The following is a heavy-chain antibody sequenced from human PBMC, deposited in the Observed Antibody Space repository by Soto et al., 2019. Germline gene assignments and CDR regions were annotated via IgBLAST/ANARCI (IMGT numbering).Heavy chain of an antibody. V-gene: IGHV3-23*01. D-gene: IGHD3-22*01. CDR2: ISGSGVST. Sequence: SLRLSCAASGFTFSSYAMSCVRQAPGKGLEWVSAISGSGVSTYYADSVKGRFTISRDNSKNTRYLKMNSLRAEDTAVYYCAKSPGMYYYDSSGYYHYDYWGQGPLVTVS. CDR3: AKSPGMYYYDSSGYYHYDY. CDR1: GFTFSSYA. J-gene: IGHJ4*02.